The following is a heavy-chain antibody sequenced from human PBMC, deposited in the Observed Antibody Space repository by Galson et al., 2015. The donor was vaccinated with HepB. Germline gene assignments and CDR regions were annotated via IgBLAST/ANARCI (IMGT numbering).Heavy chain of an antibody. J-gene: IGHJ4*02. V-gene: IGHV1-18*04. CDR2: ISAANGDT. CDR1: GYSFNKYG. D-gene: IGHD3-9*01. Sequence: SVKVSCKASGYSFNKYGFSWVRQAPGQGLEWMGWISAANGDTNYARQLRGRVTMTTDASTNTAYMELRTLKSDDTAIYYCARDTDDLLDDPPLDYWGQGTLVTVSS. CDR3: ARDTDDLLDDPPLDY.